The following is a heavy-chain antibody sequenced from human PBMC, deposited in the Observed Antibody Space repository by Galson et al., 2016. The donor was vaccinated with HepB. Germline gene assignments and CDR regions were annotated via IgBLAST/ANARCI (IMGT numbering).Heavy chain of an antibody. V-gene: IGHV3-7*02. CDR1: GFTFTNYW. J-gene: IGHJ5*02. Sequence: SLRLSCAAFGFTFTNYWMNWVRQTPGKGLEWVANVSPNGGEEYYVDSVKGRFTISRDNAGTSLFLQMDSLRVDDTAVYYCAATTVGSGGTRRFDPWGHGILVTVSS. CDR3: AATTVGSGGTRRFDP. CDR2: VSPNGGEE. D-gene: IGHD4-11*01.